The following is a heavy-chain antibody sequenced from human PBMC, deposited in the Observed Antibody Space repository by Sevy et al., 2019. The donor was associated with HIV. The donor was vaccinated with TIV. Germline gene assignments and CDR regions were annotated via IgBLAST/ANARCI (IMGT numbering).Heavy chain of an antibody. CDR2: ISSSSSYI. D-gene: IGHD3-10*01. V-gene: IGHV3-21*01. CDR1: GFTFSSYS. Sequence: GGSLRLSCAASGFTFSSYSMNWVRQAPGKGLEWVSSISSSSSYIYYADSVKGRFTISRDNAKNSLYLQMNSLRAKDTAVYYCARGVITMVRGVLFDYWGQGTLVTVSS. CDR3: ARGVITMVRGVLFDY. J-gene: IGHJ4*02.